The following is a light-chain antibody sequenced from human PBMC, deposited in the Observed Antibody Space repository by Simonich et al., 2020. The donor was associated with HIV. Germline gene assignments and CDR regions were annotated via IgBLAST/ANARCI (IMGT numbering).Light chain of an antibody. J-gene: IGLJ2*01. CDR1: SRDVGGYNY. Sequence: QSALTQPASVSGSPGQSITISCTGTSRDVGGYNYVSWYKQHPGKAPKLMIYDVSKRPSGVSNRFSGSKSGNTASLTISGLQAEDEADYYCSSYTSISPWIFGGGTKLTVL. V-gene: IGLV2-14*01. CDR2: DVS. CDR3: SSYTSISPWI.